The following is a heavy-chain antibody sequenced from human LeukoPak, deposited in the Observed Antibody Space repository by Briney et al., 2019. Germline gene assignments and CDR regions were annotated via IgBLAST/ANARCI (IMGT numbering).Heavy chain of an antibody. CDR2: INHSGST. CDR1: GGSFSGYY. J-gene: IGHJ1*01. V-gene: IGHV4-34*01. CDR3: ARGPFWGGSAH. Sequence: PPETHCPTCAVYGGSFSGYYWSWIRQPPGKGLEWIGEINHSGSTNYNPSLKSRVTISVDTSKNQFSLKLSSVTAADTAVHYCARGPFWGGSAHWGQHPLDCVSS. D-gene: IGHD3-3*01.